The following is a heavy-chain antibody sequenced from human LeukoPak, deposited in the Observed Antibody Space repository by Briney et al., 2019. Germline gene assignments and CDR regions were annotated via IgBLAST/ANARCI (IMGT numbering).Heavy chain of an antibody. Sequence: SETLSLTCAVYGGSFSGYYWSWIRQPPGKGLEWIGYIYYSGSTNYNPSLKSRVTISVDTSKNQFSLKLSSVTAADTAVYYCARVWGFGGSGSYYFDYWGQGTLVTVSS. D-gene: IGHD3-10*01. CDR3: ARVWGFGGSGSYYFDY. CDR1: GGSFSGYY. CDR2: IYYSGST. V-gene: IGHV4-59*01. J-gene: IGHJ4*02.